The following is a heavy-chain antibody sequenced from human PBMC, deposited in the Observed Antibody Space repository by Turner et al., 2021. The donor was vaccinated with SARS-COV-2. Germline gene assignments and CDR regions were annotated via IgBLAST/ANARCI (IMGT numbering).Heavy chain of an antibody. Sequence: QVQLQQRGAGLLKPSENLSSTCAVYGGAFSGYCWSWIRQPLGKGLEWIGEINLSGSTNYNPSLKSRVTISVDTSKNQFSLKLSSVTAADTAVYYCARGGGYIYGALGYWGQGTLVTVSS. CDR2: INLSGST. CDR1: GGAFSGYC. J-gene: IGHJ4*02. V-gene: IGHV4-34*01. D-gene: IGHD5-18*01. CDR3: ARGGGYIYGALGY.